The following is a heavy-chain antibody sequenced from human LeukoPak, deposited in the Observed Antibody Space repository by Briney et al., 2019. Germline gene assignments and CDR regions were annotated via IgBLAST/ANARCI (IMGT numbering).Heavy chain of an antibody. J-gene: IGHJ6*02. Sequence: GAPVKVSCKASGYTFTGYYMHWVRQAPGQGLEWMGRIIPILGIANYAQKFQGRVTITADKSTSTAYMELSSLRSEDTAVYYCARVKAPMPPTDYYGMDVWGQGTTVTVSS. CDR1: GYTFTGYY. CDR2: IIPILGIA. V-gene: IGHV1-69*04. CDR3: ARVKAPMPPTDYYGMDV. D-gene: IGHD1-26*01.